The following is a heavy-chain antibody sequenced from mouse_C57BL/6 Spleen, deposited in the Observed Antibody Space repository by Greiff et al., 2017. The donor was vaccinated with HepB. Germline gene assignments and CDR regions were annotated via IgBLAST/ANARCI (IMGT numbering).Heavy chain of an antibody. CDR1: GYTFTDYY. D-gene: IGHD2-2*01. J-gene: IGHJ4*01. CDR3: ASPCGYDGAMDY. Sequence: EVQLQQSGPELVKPGASVKISCKASGYTFTDYYMNWVKQSHGKSLEWIGDINPNNGGTSYNQKFKGKATLTVDKSSSTAYMELRSLTSEDSAVYYCASPCGYDGAMDYWGQGTSVTVSS. V-gene: IGHV1-26*01. CDR2: INPNNGGT.